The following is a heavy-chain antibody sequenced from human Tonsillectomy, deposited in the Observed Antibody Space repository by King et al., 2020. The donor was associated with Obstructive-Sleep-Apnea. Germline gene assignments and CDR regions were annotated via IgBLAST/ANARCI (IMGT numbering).Heavy chain of an antibody. Sequence: VQLVESGGGLVQPGGSLRLSCAASGFTFSSYNMNWVRQAPGKGLEWVSYISSRSGTIYYAESVKGRFTISRANAKNSLYLQMNSLRAEDTAVYYCARDQLFLWFGESYYGMDVWGQGTTVTVSS. D-gene: IGHD3-10*01. J-gene: IGHJ6*02. CDR1: GFTFSSYN. V-gene: IGHV3-48*04. CDR2: ISSRSGTI. CDR3: ARDQLFLWFGESYYGMDV.